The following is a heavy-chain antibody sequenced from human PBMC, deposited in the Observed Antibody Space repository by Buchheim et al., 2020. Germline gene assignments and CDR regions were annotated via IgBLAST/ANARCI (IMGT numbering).Heavy chain of an antibody. CDR3: ARRFDI. J-gene: IGHJ6*02. CDR1: GFSVSSYE. V-gene: IGHV3-48*01. Sequence: EVQLVQSGGGLVQPGGSVRLSCAASGFSVSSYEMNWVRQVPGKGLEWASYISSSSSTIYYADSVKGRFTISRDNAKNSLYLRMDSLRAEDTAVYYCARRFDIGGPGTT. D-gene: IGHD3-3*01. CDR2: ISSSSSTI.